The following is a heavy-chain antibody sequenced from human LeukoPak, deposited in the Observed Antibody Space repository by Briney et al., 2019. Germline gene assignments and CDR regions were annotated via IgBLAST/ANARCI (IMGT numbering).Heavy chain of an antibody. CDR2: IRGSDGST. Sequence: GGSLRLSCAASGFPFSTYAMSWVRQAPGKGLEWVSSIRGSDGSTYYADSVKGRFAISRDNSKNTLYLQMNSLRAEDTAVYYCARDRRGGWFDPWGQGTLVTVSS. CDR3: ARDRRGGWFDP. V-gene: IGHV3-23*01. J-gene: IGHJ5*02. CDR1: GFPFSTYA. D-gene: IGHD3-10*01.